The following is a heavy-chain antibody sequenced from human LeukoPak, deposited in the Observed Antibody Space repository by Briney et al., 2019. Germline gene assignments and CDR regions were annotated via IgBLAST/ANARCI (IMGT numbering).Heavy chain of an antibody. CDR2: MNPNSGNT. J-gene: IGHJ6*03. D-gene: IGHD3-22*01. V-gene: IGHV1-8*01. Sequence: GASVKVSCKASGYTFTSYDINWVRQAAGQGLEWMGWMNPNSGNTDYAQKLQGRVTLPRNTSISTAYMELSSLRSEDTAVYYCARGSSGYSYYYYYYYMDVWGKGTTVTVSS. CDR3: ARGSSGYSYYYYYYYMDV. CDR1: GYTFTSYD.